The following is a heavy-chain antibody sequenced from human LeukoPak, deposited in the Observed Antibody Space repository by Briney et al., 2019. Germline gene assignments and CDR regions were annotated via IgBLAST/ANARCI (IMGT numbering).Heavy chain of an antibody. CDR1: GFSLSNARMG. CDR2: IFSNDEK. CDR3: ARILWFGELSAFDI. J-gene: IGHJ3*02. Sequence: SGPTLVNPTETLSLTCTVSGFSLSNARMGVSWIRQPPGKALEWLAHIFSNDEKSYSTSLKSRLTISNDTSKSQVVLTMTNMDPVDTATYYCARILWFGELSAFDIWGQGTMVTVSS. D-gene: IGHD3-10*01. V-gene: IGHV2-26*01.